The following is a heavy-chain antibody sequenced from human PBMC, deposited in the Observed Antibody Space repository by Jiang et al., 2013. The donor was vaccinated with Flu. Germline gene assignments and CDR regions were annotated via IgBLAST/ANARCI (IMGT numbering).Heavy chain of an antibody. D-gene: IGHD3-10*01. CDR2: ILYDGSNE. Sequence: VQLLESGGGVVQPGRSLRLSCAASGFTFSSYVIHWVRQAPGKGLEWVAVILYDGSNEYYADSVKGRFTISRDNSKNTVYLQMNSLRVEDTAVYYCARGGSGFDYYYGMDVWGQGTTVAVSS. V-gene: IGHV3-30*04. CDR3: ARGGSGFDYYYGMDV. CDR1: GFTFSSYV. J-gene: IGHJ6*02.